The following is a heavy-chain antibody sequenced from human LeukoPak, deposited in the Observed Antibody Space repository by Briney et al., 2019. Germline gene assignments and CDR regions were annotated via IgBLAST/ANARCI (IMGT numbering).Heavy chain of an antibody. CDR3: ARGVRITMIVVD. CDR1: GGSFSGYY. V-gene: IGHV4-34*01. Sequence: SETLSLTCAVYGGSFSGYYWSWIRQPPGKGLEWIGEINHSGSTNYNPSLKSRVTISVDTSKNQFSLKLSSVTPEDTAVYYCARGVRITMIVVDWGQGTLVTVSS. D-gene: IGHD3-22*01. J-gene: IGHJ4*02. CDR2: INHSGST.